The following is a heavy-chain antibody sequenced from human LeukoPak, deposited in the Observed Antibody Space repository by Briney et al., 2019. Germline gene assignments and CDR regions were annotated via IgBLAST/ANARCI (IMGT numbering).Heavy chain of an antibody. CDR2: IYYSGST. J-gene: IGHJ4*02. D-gene: IGHD3-22*01. V-gene: IGHV4-59*08. CDR1: GGSISSYY. CDR3: ARHWYYYDSSGYYDY. Sequence: SETLSLTCTVSGGSISSYYWSWIRQPPGKGLEWIGYIYYSGSTNYNPSLKSRVTISVDTSNNQFSLKLSSVTAADTAVYYCARHWYYYDSSGYYDYWGQGTLVTVSS.